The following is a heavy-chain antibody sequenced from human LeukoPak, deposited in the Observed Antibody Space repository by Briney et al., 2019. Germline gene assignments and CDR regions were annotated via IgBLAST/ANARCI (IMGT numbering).Heavy chain of an antibody. CDR2: IWYDGSNK. J-gene: IGHJ4*02. Sequence: GGSLRLSCAASGFTFSSYGMHWVRQAPGKGLEWVAVIWYDGSNKYYADSVKGRFTISRGNSKNTLYLQMNSLRAEDTAVYYCANARGIAVAGSFDYWGQGTLVTVSS. CDR3: ANARGIAVAGSFDY. D-gene: IGHD6-19*01. V-gene: IGHV3-33*06. CDR1: GFTFSSYG.